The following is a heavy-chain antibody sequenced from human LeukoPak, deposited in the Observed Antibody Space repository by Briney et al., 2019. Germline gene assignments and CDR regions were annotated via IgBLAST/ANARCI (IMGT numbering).Heavy chain of an antibody. V-gene: IGHV4-59*01. CDR3: AREESTILLGYYYYYMDV. Sequence: SETLSLTCTVSGGSISSYYWSWIRQPPGKGLEWIGYIYYSGSTNYNPSLKSRVTISVDTSKNQFSLKLSSVTAADTAVYYCAREESTILLGYYYYYMDVWGKGTTVTVSS. D-gene: IGHD5-24*01. CDR1: GGSISSYY. CDR2: IYYSGST. J-gene: IGHJ6*03.